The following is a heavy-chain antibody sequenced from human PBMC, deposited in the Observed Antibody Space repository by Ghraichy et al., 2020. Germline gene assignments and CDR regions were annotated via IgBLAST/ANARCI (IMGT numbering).Heavy chain of an antibody. V-gene: IGHV4-4*07. Sequence: ETLSLTCTVSGGSISSYYWSWIRQPAGKGLEWIGRIYTSGSTNYNPSLKSRVTMSVDTSKNQFSLKLSSVTAADTAVYYCARSGGSGSPYYYYYGMDVWGQGTTVTVSS. CDR3: ARSGGSGSPYYYYYGMDV. D-gene: IGHD3-10*01. J-gene: IGHJ6*02. CDR1: GGSISSYY. CDR2: IYTSGST.